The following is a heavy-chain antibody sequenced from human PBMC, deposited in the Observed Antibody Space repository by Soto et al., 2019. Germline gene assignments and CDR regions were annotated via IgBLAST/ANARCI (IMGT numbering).Heavy chain of an antibody. Sequence: GGSLRLSCEASGFTFNDYSIDWVRQAPEKGLEWVSSISISGTYIYYADSVKGRFAISRDNANNVMYLQMDTLRAEDTAVYYCVRAGHVFDVHYYGMDLWGQGTTVTVSS. J-gene: IGHJ6*02. D-gene: IGHD3-10*01. CDR3: VRAGHVFDVHYYGMDL. V-gene: IGHV3-21*01. CDR2: ISISGTYI. CDR1: GFTFNDYS.